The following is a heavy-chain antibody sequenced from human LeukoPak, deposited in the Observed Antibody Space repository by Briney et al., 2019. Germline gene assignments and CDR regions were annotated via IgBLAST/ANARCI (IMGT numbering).Heavy chain of an antibody. CDR2: IYYSGST. Sequence: PSQTLSLTCTVSGGSISSGGYYWSWIRQHPGKGLEWIGYIYYSGSTYYNPSLKSRVTISVDTSKNQFSLKLSSVTAAVTAVYYCARGDIVVVVAATGSIYFDYWGRGTLVTVSS. J-gene: IGHJ4*02. CDR3: ARGDIVVVVAATGSIYFDY. V-gene: IGHV4-31*03. CDR1: GGSISSGGYY. D-gene: IGHD2-15*01.